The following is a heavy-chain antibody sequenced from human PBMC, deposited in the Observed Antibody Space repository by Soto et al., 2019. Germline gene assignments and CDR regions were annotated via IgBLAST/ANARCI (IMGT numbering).Heavy chain of an antibody. CDR3: ARGRYCSGGRCYFDY. D-gene: IGHD2-15*01. J-gene: IGHJ4*02. V-gene: IGHV3-30-3*01. CDR2: ISYDGNNK. Sequence: GGSLRLSCAASGFTYSTYTMHWVRQAPGKGLEWVAVISYDGNNKFYADSVKGRFTISRDNAKNSVYLQMNSLRAEDTAVYYCARGRYCSGGRCYFDYWGQGTPVTVSS. CDR1: GFTYSTYT.